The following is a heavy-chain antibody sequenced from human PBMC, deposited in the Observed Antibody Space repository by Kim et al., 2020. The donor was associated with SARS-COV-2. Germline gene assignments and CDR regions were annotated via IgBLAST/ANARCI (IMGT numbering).Heavy chain of an antibody. CDR1: GFTFSSYW. D-gene: IGHD7-27*01. V-gene: IGHV3-7*03. CDR3: ARGRQTLGP. J-gene: IGHJ5*02. Sequence: GGSLRLSCAGSGFTFSSYWMSWVRQAPGKGLEWVANIKQDGSEKNYVDSVKGRFTISRDNAKNSLYLQMNSLRAEDTAVYYCARGRQTLGPWGQGTLVTVSS. CDR2: IKQDGSEK.